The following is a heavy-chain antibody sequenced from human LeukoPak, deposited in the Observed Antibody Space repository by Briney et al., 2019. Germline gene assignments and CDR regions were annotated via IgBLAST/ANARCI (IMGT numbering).Heavy chain of an antibody. D-gene: IGHD3-10*01. V-gene: IGHV4-59*12. CDR1: GGSISSYY. J-gene: IGHJ4*02. Sequence: PSETLSLTCTVSGGSISSYYWSWIRQPPGKGLEWIGYIYYSGSTNYNPSLKSRVTISVDTSKNQFSLKLSSVTAADTAVYYCARLKWFGAKYFDYWGQGTLVTVSS. CDR2: IYYSGST. CDR3: ARLKWFGAKYFDY.